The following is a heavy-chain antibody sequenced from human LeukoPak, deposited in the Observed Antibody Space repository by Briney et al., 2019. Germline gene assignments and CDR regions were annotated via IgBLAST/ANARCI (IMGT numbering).Heavy chain of an antibody. D-gene: IGHD6-19*01. J-gene: IGHJ4*02. CDR1: GYTFTSFY. CDR2: INPSGGTT. Sequence: ASVKVSCKASGYTFTSFYIHWVRQAPGQGLEWMGVINPSGGTTTYAPKFQGRVTMTRDTSTSTVYMELSSLRSEDTAVYYCATGPWQWLPNRLDYWGQGTLVTVSS. CDR3: ATGPWQWLPNRLDY. V-gene: IGHV1-46*01.